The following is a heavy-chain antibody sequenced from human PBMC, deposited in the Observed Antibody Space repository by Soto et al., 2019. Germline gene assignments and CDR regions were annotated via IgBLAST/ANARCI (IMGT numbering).Heavy chain of an antibody. Sequence: EVQLLESGGGLVQPGGSLRLSCAASGFTFSSYAMTWVRQAPGKGLEWVSAISGSGTNRYYADSAKGRFTISRDNSKNTLYLQMNSLIADDTAVYYCAEDRVDYGDYRGLDYWGQGTLVTVSS. D-gene: IGHD4-17*01. CDR3: AEDRVDYGDYRGLDY. CDR1: GFTFSSYA. CDR2: ISGSGTNR. V-gene: IGHV3-23*01. J-gene: IGHJ4*02.